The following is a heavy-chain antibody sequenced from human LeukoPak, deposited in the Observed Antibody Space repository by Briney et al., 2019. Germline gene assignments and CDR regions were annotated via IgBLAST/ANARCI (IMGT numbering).Heavy chain of an antibody. D-gene: IGHD3-9*01. CDR2: IYYSGST. CDR3: ARQLYYDILTGPEKYYMDV. J-gene: IGHJ6*03. Sequence: SETLSLTCSVSGGSISSSSYYWGWIRQPPGKGLEWIGSIYYSGSTYYNPSLKSRVTISVDTSKNQFSLKLSSVTAADTAVYYCARQLYYDILTGPEKYYMDVWGKGTTVTISS. CDR1: GGSISSSSYY. V-gene: IGHV4-39*01.